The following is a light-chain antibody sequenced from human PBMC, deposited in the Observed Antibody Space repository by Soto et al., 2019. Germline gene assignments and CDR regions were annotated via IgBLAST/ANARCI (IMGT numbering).Light chain of an antibody. CDR1: QGINSY. J-gene: IGKJ1*01. Sequence: DLQMTQSPSSLSASVGDRVTITCRASQGINSYLNWYQHKPGKAPNLLIYAASSLQSGVPSRFSGSGSGTDFTLTISSLQPEDFATYYCQQSYTTPRTFGQGTKVEIK. CDR2: AAS. V-gene: IGKV1-39*01. CDR3: QQSYTTPRT.